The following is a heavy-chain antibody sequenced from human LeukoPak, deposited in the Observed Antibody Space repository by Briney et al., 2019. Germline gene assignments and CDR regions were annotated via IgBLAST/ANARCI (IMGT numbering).Heavy chain of an antibody. CDR2: ISSSSSTI. Sequence: GGSLRLSCAASGFTFSSYSMNWVRQAPGKGLEWVSYISSSSSTIYYADSVKGRFTISRDNAKNSLYLQMNSLRAEDTAVYYCAKGRWPRAVAGIDALDYWGQGTLVTVSS. CDR1: GFTFSSYS. V-gene: IGHV3-48*01. CDR3: AKGRWPRAVAGIDALDY. D-gene: IGHD6-19*01. J-gene: IGHJ4*02.